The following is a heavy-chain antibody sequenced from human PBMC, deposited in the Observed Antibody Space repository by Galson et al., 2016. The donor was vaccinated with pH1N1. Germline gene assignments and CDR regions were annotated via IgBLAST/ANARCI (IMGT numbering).Heavy chain of an antibody. CDR3: ARSYCSSTSCYGGSYYYYGMDV. J-gene: IGHJ6*02. CDR1: GYTFTSNA. V-gene: IGHV7-4-1*04. CDR2: INTNTGNP. Sequence: SVKVSCKASGYTFTSNAMNWVRQAPGQGLEWMGWINTNTGNPTYAQGFTGRFVFSLDTSVSMAYLQISSLKAEDTAVYYCARSYCSSTSCYGGSYYYYGMDVWGQGTPVTVSS. D-gene: IGHD2-2*01.